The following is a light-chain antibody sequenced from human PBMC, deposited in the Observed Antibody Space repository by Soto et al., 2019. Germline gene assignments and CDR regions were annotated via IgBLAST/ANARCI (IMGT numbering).Light chain of an antibody. CDR2: RTN. J-gene: IGLJ1*01. Sequence: QAVVTQPPSASGTPGQRVIISCSGSSSNIGTNYVYWYQQLPGTAPKFRIYRTNQRPSGVPERFSASKSGTSASLAISGLRSEDEAEYYCAAWDDSLSGLVFGNGTKVTVL. CDR3: AAWDDSLSGLV. V-gene: IGLV1-47*01. CDR1: SSNIGTNY.